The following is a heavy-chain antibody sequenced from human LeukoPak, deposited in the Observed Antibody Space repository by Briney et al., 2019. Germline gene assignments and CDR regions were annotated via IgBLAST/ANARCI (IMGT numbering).Heavy chain of an antibody. CDR2: INHSGST. V-gene: IGHV4-34*01. Sequence: SETLSLTCAVYGGSFSGYYWSWIRQPPGKGLEWIGEINHSGSTNYNPSLKSRVTISVDTSKNQFSLKLSSVTAADTAVYYCARHGGSSSPFDPWGQGTLVTVSS. J-gene: IGHJ5*02. CDR1: GGSFSGYY. D-gene: IGHD6-6*01. CDR3: ARHGGSSSPFDP.